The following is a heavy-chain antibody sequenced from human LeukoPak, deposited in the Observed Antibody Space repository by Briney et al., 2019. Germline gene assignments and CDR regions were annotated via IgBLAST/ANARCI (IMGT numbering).Heavy chain of an antibody. CDR3: ARQTYGMGPYYFDY. Sequence: SETLSLTCTVSGYSISRHYYWSWIRQPPGKGLEWIGYIYYSGSTNYNPSLKSRVTISVDTSKNQFSLKLSSVTAADTAVYYCARQTYGMGPYYFDYWGQGTLVTVSS. CDR2: IYYSGST. CDR1: GYSISRHYY. J-gene: IGHJ4*02. D-gene: IGHD4-17*01. V-gene: IGHV4-59*01.